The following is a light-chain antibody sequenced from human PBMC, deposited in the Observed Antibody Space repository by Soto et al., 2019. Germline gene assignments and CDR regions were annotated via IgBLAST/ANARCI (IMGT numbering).Light chain of an antibody. CDR3: QQYNSYSST. J-gene: IGKJ1*01. CDR2: DAS. V-gene: IGKV1-5*01. Sequence: DIQMTQSPSTLSGSVGDRVTITGRASQTISSWLAWYQQKPGKAPKLLIYDASSLESGVTSRFSGSGSGTEFTLTISSLQTDDFATYYCQQYNSYSSTVGQGTKVDIK. CDR1: QTISSW.